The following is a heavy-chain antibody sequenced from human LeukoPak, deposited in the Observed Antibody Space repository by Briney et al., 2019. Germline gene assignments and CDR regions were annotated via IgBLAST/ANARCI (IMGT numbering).Heavy chain of an antibody. J-gene: IGHJ4*02. Sequence: ASVQVSCKASGYTFTSYYMRWVRQAPGQGLEWMGIINPSGGITTYAQKIQDRVTVTMDTSTSTVYMELSSLRSEDTAIYYCARGDRLPGYSAPVGDYWGQGTLVTVSS. CDR2: INPSGGIT. CDR1: GYTFTSYY. D-gene: IGHD3-9*01. CDR3: ARGDRLPGYSAPVGDY. V-gene: IGHV1-46*01.